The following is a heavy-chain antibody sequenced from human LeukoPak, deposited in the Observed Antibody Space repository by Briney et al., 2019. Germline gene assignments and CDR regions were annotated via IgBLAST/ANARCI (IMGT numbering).Heavy chain of an antibody. CDR1: GFTFSSYW. CDR2: ISWNSGSI. J-gene: IGHJ3*02. CDR3: AKDSSPRGGAFDI. D-gene: IGHD4-23*01. Sequence: PGGSLRLSCAASGFTFSSYWMSWVRQAPGKGLEWVSGISWNSGSIGYADSVKGRFTISRDNAKNSLYLQMNSLRAEDTALYYCAKDSSPRGGAFDIWGQGTMVTVSS. V-gene: IGHV3-9*01.